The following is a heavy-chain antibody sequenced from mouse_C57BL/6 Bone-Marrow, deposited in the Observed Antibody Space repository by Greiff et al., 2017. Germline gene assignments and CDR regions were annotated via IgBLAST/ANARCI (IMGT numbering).Heavy chain of an antibody. CDR1: GYTFTDYY. CDR2: IYPGSGNT. V-gene: IGHV1-76*01. D-gene: IGHD4-1*01. Sequence: QVQLKQSGAELVRPGASVKLSCKASGYTFTDYYINWVKQRPGQGLEWIARIYPGSGNTYYNEKFKGKATLTAEKSSSTAYMQLSSLTSEDSAVYFCALTGTGGYFDYWGQGTTLTVSS. J-gene: IGHJ2*01. CDR3: ALTGTGGYFDY.